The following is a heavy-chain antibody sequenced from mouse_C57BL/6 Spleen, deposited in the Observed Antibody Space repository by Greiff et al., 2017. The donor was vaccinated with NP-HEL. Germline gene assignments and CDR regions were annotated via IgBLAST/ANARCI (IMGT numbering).Heavy chain of an antibody. Sequence: EVQVVESGEGLVKPGGSLKLSCAASGFTFSSSAMSWVRQTPGKGLEWVAYISSGGDYIYYADTVKGRFTISRDNARNTLYLQMSSLKSEDTAMYYCTREVVADAMDYWGQGTSVTVSS. V-gene: IGHV5-9-1*02. D-gene: IGHD1-1*01. CDR1: GFTFSSSA. J-gene: IGHJ4*01. CDR3: TREVVADAMDY. CDR2: ISSGGDYI.